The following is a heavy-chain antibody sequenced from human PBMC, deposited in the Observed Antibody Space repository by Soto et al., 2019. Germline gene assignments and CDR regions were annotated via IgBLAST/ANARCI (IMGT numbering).Heavy chain of an antibody. CDR3: ARHDLTVTHVFDY. D-gene: IGHD4-4*01. J-gene: IGHJ4*02. CDR2: IYYSGYT. CDR1: GGSITGSNYY. Sequence: SETLSLICTVSGGSITGSNYYWGWIRQPPGKGLEWIGSIYYSGYTYYNPSLKSRVTISVDTSKNQFSLRLGSVTAADTAVYYCARHDLTVTHVFDYWGQGTLVTVSS. V-gene: IGHV4-39*01.